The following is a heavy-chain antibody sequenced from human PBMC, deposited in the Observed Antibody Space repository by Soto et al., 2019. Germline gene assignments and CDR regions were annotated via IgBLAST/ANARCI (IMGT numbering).Heavy chain of an antibody. J-gene: IGHJ4*02. CDR3: ARDRSIVVVVAATGFDY. CDR2: INAGNGNT. D-gene: IGHD2-15*01. CDR1: GYTFTSYA. Sequence: ASVKVSCKASGYTFTSYAMHWVRQAPGQRLEWMGWINAGNGNTKYSQKFQGRVTITRDTSASTAYMELSSLRSEDTAVYYCARDRSIVVVVAATGFDYWGQGTLVTVSS. V-gene: IGHV1-3*01.